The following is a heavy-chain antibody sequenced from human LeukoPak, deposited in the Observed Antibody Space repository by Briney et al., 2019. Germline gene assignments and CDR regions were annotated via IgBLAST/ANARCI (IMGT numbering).Heavy chain of an antibody. CDR1: GFTFSDYY. CDR2: ISSSGSTI. J-gene: IGHJ4*02. D-gene: IGHD4-17*01. CDR3: AREDYEYYFDY. V-gene: IGHV3-11*01. Sequence: GGSLRLSCAASGFTFSDYYMSWIRQAPGKGLEWVSYISSSGSTIYYADSVKGRFTISRDNAKNSLYLQMDSLRAEDTAVYYCAREDYEYYFDYWGQGTLVTVSS.